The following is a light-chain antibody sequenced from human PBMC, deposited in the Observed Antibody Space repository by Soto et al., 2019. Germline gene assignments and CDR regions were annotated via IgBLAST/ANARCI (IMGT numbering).Light chain of an antibody. J-gene: IGKJ2*01. CDR2: AAS. V-gene: IGKV1-39*01. Sequence: DIQMTQSPSSLSASVGDRVTITCRASESISNDLHWYQQKPGKAPKILIYAASTLQSGVPSRFSGSGSGTYFTLTVSSLQPADFATYYCQQSYTASPYTFGQGTKLQIK. CDR3: QQSYTASPYT. CDR1: ESISND.